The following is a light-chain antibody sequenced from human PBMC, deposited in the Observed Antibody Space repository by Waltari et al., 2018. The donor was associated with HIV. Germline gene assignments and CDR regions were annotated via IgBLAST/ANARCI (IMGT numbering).Light chain of an antibody. Sequence: QSELTQPPSASGTPGQRVTISCSGSSSNIGSYTVNWSQQLPGTAPKLLIYANHQRPSGVPDRFSGSQSDTSASLAIGGLQSEDEADYYCATWDASLSGPVFGGGTKLTVL. CDR1: SSNIGSYT. CDR3: ATWDASLSGPV. CDR2: ANH. J-gene: IGLJ2*01. V-gene: IGLV1-44*01.